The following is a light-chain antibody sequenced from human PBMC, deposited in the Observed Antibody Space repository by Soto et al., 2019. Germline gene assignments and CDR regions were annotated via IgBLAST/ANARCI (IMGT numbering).Light chain of an antibody. CDR1: QRISTN. J-gene: IGKJ5*01. Sequence: EIVMTQSPATLSVSPGESATLSCRASQRISTNLAWYQHKRGQAPRLLIYDASSRATGVPDRFSGSGSGTDFTLTISSLEPQDFAVYYCQQRSNWPPEITFGQGTRLENK. CDR2: DAS. V-gene: IGKV3-11*01. CDR3: QQRSNWPPEIT.